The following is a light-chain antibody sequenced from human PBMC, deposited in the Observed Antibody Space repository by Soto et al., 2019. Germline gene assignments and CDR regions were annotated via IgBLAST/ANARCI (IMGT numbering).Light chain of an antibody. V-gene: IGKV3-11*01. CDR2: DAS. CDR1: QSVSSY. J-gene: IGKJ3*01. Sequence: EIVLTQSPATLSLSPGERATLSCRASQSVSSYLAWYQQKPGQAPGLLIYDASNRATGIPARFSGSGSGTDFTLTISSLEPEDFAVYYCQQRSNRPPTFGPGTKVDIK. CDR3: QQRSNRPPT.